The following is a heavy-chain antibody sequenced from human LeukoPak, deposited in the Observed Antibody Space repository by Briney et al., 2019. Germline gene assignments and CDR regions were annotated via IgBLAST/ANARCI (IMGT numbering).Heavy chain of an antibody. CDR2: ISGSGGSK. Sequence: GGSLRLSCAASGFPFTGYDMSWVRQAPGKGLYWVSSISGSGGSKYYAAYVKGRFTISRDNSKNTLYLQMNSLRAEDTAVYYCAKHQGVLWFGEHNWFDPWGQGTLVTVSS. V-gene: IGHV3-23*01. J-gene: IGHJ5*02. CDR3: AKHQGVLWFGEHNWFDP. CDR1: GFPFTGYD. D-gene: IGHD3-10*01.